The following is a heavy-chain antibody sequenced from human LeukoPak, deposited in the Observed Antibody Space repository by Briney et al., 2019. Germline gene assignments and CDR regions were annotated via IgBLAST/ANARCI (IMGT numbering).Heavy chain of an antibody. Sequence: ASVKASCKASGYTFTSYGISWVRQAPGQGLEWMGWISAYNGNTNYAQKLQGRVTMTTDTSTSTAYMELRGLRSDDTAVYYCARNVGYDILTGPDYWGQGTLVTVSS. CDR2: ISAYNGNT. CDR3: ARNVGYDILTGPDY. V-gene: IGHV1-18*01. J-gene: IGHJ4*02. CDR1: GYTFTSYG. D-gene: IGHD3-9*01.